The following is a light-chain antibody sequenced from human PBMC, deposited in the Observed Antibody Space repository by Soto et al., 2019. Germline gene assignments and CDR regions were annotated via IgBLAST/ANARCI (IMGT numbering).Light chain of an antibody. CDR1: QSVSGW. CDR3: QQYETFSGT. V-gene: IGKV1-5*01. CDR2: DAS. Sequence: DIQMTQSPSTLSASVGDTVTVTCRARQSVSGWLAWYQQKPGEAPKLLIYDASALPRGVPSRFSGSGSGTKFPLTIAILQPDDFSTYYCQQYETFSGTFGPGPKVEI. J-gene: IGKJ1*01.